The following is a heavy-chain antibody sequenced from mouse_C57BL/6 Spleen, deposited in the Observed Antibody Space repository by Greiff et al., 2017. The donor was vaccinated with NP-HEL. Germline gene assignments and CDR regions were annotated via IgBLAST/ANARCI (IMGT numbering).Heavy chain of an antibody. D-gene: IGHD6-1*01. CDR3: ASAGY. CDR2: IDPSDSYT. J-gene: IGHJ2*01. V-gene: IGHV1-69*01. CDR1: GYTFTSYW. Sequence: QVHVKQPGAELVMPGASVKLSCKASGYTFTSYWMHWVKQRPGQGLEWIGEIDPSDSYTNYNQKFKDKATLTVDKSSSTAYMQLSSLTSEDSAVYYCASAGYWGQGTTLTVSS.